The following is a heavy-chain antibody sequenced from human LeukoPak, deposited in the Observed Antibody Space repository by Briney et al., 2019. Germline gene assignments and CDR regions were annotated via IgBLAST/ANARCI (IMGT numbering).Heavy chain of an antibody. D-gene: IGHD6-13*01. V-gene: IGHV3-23*01. CDR3: AKDATAVVGTVYMDV. J-gene: IGHJ6*03. Sequence: GGSLRLSCAASGFTLSSYVMSWVRQAPGKGLEWVSSLTGNGPSTYYADSVKGRFTISRDSSKSTLYLQMNSLRAEDTAVYYCAKDATAVVGTVYMDVWGKGTTVTISS. CDR2: LTGNGPST. CDR1: GFTLSSYV.